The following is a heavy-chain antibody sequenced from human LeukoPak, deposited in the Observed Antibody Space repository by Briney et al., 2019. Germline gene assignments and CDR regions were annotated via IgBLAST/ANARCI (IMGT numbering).Heavy chain of an antibody. CDR2: IYYSGST. CDR3: ARLASGSYPNY. J-gene: IGHJ4*02. V-gene: IGHV4-59*08. D-gene: IGHD1-26*01. CDR1: GGSISSYY. Sequence: ASETLSLTCTVSGGSISSYYWSWIRQPPGKGLEWIGYIYYSGSTNYNPSLKSRVTISVDTSKNQFSLKLSSVTAADTAVYYCARLASGSYPNYRGQGTLVTVSS.